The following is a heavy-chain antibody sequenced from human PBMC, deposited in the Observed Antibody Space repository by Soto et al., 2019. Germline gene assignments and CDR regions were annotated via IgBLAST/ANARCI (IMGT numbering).Heavy chain of an antibody. V-gene: IGHV4-4*02. CDR3: AREPQSTIFGVVIVPYFDY. J-gene: IGHJ4*02. Sequence: SETLSLTCAVSGDSISSSNWWSWVRQPPGKGLEWIGEIYHSGSTNYNPSLKSRVTISVDKSKNQFSLKLSSVTAADTAVYYCAREPQSTIFGVVIVPYFDYWGQGTLVTVSS. CDR2: IYHSGST. D-gene: IGHD3-3*01. CDR1: GDSISSSNW.